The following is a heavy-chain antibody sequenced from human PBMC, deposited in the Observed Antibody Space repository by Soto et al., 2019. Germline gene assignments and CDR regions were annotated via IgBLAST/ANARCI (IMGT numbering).Heavy chain of an antibody. J-gene: IGHJ6*02. Sequence: QVHLVQSGAEVKKPGSSVKVSCKTSGGSFNNYAVSWVRQAPGQGLEWMGGIIPNFDTPNYAQKFQDRVTIIADHSTSTDYMGLRSLRSTDTAVYYCAVAMVREILIFESSGMHVWGQGTTVIVSS. D-gene: IGHD3-10*01. CDR1: GGSFNNYA. V-gene: IGHV1-69*01. CDR2: IIPNFDTP. CDR3: AVAMVREILIFESSGMHV.